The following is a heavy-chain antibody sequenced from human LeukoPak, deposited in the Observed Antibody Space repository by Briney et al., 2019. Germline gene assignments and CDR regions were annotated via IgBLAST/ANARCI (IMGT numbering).Heavy chain of an antibody. CDR3: ASRYTSAWYYFYYYMDV. J-gene: IGHJ6*03. V-gene: IGHV4-34*01. Sequence: PSETLSLTCAVYGGSFSDYYWSGLRQPPGKGLEWFGEINHSGSTNYNPSLKSRVTISVDTSKNQFSLKLSSVTAADTAVYYCASRYTSAWYYFYYYMDVWGKGTTVTVSS. CDR2: INHSGST. D-gene: IGHD6-25*01. CDR1: GGSFSDYY.